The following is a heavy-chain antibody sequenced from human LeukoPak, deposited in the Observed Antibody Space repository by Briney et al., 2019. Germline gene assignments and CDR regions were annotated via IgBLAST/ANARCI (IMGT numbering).Heavy chain of an antibody. CDR3: AKSGYNRFDY. Sequence: EGSLRLSCAASGFTFSSSAMSWVRQAPGKGLEWVSTISGSGSGSITYYADSVKRRFTISRDNSKNTLYLQMNSLRAEDTAVYYCAKSGYNRFDYWGQGTLVTVSS. CDR2: ISGSGSGSIT. V-gene: IGHV3-23*01. D-gene: IGHD5-24*01. J-gene: IGHJ4*02. CDR1: GFTFSSSA.